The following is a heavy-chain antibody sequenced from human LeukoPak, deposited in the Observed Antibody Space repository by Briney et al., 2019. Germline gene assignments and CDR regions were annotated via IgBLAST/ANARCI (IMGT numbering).Heavy chain of an antibody. CDR3: ARGGGLDV. CDR1: GFTFSSYW. Sequence: GGSLRLSCAASGFTFSSYWMNWARQAPGKGLEWVASINHNGNVNYYVDSVKGRSTISRDNAKNSLYLQTSNLRAEDTAVYFCARGGGLDVWGQGATVTVSS. J-gene: IGHJ6*02. D-gene: IGHD3-16*01. V-gene: IGHV3-7*03. CDR2: INHNGNVN.